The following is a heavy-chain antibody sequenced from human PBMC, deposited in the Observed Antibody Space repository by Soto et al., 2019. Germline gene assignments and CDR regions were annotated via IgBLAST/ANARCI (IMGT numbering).Heavy chain of an antibody. Sequence: GGSLRLSCAASGFTFSINAMSWVRQAPGKGLEWVSAISGSGGSTYSVDSVKGRITISRDDSKNTLYLQMNSLRAEDTVVYYCARVRAFCSSTSCYDYYYGMDVWGQGTTVTVSS. V-gene: IGHV3-23*01. D-gene: IGHD2-2*01. J-gene: IGHJ6*02. CDR1: GFTFSINA. CDR2: ISGSGGST. CDR3: ARVRAFCSSTSCYDYYYGMDV.